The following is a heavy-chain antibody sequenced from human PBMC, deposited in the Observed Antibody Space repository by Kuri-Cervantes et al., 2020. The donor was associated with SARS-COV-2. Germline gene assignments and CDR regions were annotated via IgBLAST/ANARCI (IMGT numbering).Heavy chain of an antibody. J-gene: IGHJ4*02. Sequence: GGSLRLSFVASGFTFRDYYMSWIRQAPGKGLEWISYISSSDSTTYYADSVKGRFTISRDNAKRTLFLQMNSLRVDDTAVYYCSRDQVSAAGTANYWGQGALVTVSS. CDR1: GFTFRDYY. V-gene: IGHV3-11*01. CDR3: SRDQVSAAGTANY. CDR2: ISSSDSTT. D-gene: IGHD6-13*01.